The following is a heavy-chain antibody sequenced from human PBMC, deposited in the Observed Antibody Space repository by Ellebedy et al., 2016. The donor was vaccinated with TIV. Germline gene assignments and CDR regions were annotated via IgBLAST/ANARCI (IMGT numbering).Heavy chain of an antibody. J-gene: IGHJ4*02. D-gene: IGHD3-9*01. CDR1: GFAFSSYG. CDR3: AREEDILTGQLDY. V-gene: IGHV3-33*08. CDR2: IWYDGSNK. Sequence: PGGSLRLSCAASGFAFSSYGMHWVRQAPGKGLEWVAVIWYDGSNKYYADSVKGRFTISRDNSKNTLYLQMNSLRAEDTGVYYCAREEDILTGQLDYWGQGTLVTVSS.